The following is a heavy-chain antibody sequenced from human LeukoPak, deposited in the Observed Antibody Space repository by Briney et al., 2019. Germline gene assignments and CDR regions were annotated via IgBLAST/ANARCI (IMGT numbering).Heavy chain of an antibody. V-gene: IGHV3-48*03. CDR3: ARDRGRRGITMRSDAFDI. CDR2: ISSSGSTI. Sequence: GGSLRLSCAASGFTFSSYEMNWVRQAPGKGLEWVSYISSSGSTIYYADSVKGRFTISRDNAKNSLYLQMNSLRAEDTAVYYCARDRGRRGITMRSDAFDIWGQGTMVTVSS. D-gene: IGHD3-22*01. CDR1: GFTFSSYE. J-gene: IGHJ3*02.